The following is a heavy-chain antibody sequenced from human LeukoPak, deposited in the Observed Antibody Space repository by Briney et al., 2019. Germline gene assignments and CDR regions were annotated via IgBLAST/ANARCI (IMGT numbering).Heavy chain of an antibody. J-gene: IGHJ4*02. V-gene: IGHV1-69*04. Sequence: ASVKVSCKASGGTFSSYAISWVRQAPGEGLEWMGRIIPILGIANYAQKFQGRVTITADKSTSTAYMELSSLRSEDTAVYYCARGYPTKLDYWGQGTLVTVSS. CDR3: ARGYPTKLDY. CDR1: GGTFSSYA. CDR2: IIPILGIA. D-gene: IGHD1-26*01.